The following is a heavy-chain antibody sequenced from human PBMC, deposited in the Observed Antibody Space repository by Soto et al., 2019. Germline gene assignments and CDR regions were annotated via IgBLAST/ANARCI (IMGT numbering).Heavy chain of an antibody. CDR1: GFTFSNYA. CDR3: VKAFNGQWLTRKGFDY. D-gene: IGHD6-19*01. J-gene: IGHJ4*02. V-gene: IGHV3-64D*08. Sequence: GGSLRLSCSASGFTFSNYALHWVRQAPGKGLEYVSAISNNGGSTYYADSVKDRFTISRDNSKNTLYLQMSSLRPEDTAMYYCVKAFNGQWLTRKGFDYWGQGTLVTVSS. CDR2: ISNNGGST.